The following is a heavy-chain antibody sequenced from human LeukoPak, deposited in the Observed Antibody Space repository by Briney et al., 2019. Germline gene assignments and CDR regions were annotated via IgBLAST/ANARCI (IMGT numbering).Heavy chain of an antibody. CDR3: ARSGSYAEDAFDI. CDR2: ISSSGSTI. D-gene: IGHD1-26*01. CDR1: GFTFSDYY. Sequence: GALKLSCAACGFTFSDYYMSWIRQAPGKGLEWVSYISSSGSTIYYADSVKGRFTISRDNAKNSLYLQMNSLRAEDTAVYYCARSGSYAEDAFDIWGQGTMVTVSS. V-gene: IGHV3-11*01. J-gene: IGHJ3*02.